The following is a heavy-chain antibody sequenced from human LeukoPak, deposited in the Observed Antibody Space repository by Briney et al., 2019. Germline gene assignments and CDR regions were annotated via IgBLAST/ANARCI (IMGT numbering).Heavy chain of an antibody. Sequence: SETLSLTCTVSGGSISSYYWSWIRQPPGKGLERIGYVYYSGSTGYNPSVKSRVTISVDTSKNQFSLMLTSVTAADTAVYYCARGSSSGSYYLDYWGQGTLVTVSS. J-gene: IGHJ4*02. D-gene: IGHD3-22*01. V-gene: IGHV4-59*01. CDR3: ARGSSSGSYYLDY. CDR2: VYYSGST. CDR1: GGSISSYY.